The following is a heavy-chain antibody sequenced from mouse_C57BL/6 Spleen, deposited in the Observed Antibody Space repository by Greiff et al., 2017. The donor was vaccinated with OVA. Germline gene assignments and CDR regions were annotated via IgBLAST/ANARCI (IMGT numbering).Heavy chain of an antibody. Sequence: EVQLVESGGGLVKPGGSLKLSCAASGFTFSDYGMHWVRQAPEKGLEWVAYISSGSSTIYYADTVKGRFTISRDNAKNNLYLQMSHLKSEDTAMYYCARDLTYYFDYWGQGTTLTVSS. CDR1: GFTFSDYG. CDR3: ARDLTYYFDY. CDR2: ISSGSSTI. J-gene: IGHJ2*01. V-gene: IGHV5-17*03. D-gene: IGHD1-1*01.